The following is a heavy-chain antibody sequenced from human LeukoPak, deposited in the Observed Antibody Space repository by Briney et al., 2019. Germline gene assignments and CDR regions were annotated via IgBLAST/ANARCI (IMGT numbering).Heavy chain of an antibody. CDR2: IYYSGST. J-gene: IGHJ6*02. V-gene: IGHV4-59*01. CDR3: ARVRRGYSGFRNGMDV. CDR1: GGSISSYY. Sequence: SETLPLTCTVSGGSISSYYWSWIRQPPGKGLEWIGYIYYSGSTNYNPSLKSRVTISVDTSKNQFSLKLSSVTAADTAVYYCARVRRGYSGFRNGMDVWGQGTTVTVSS. D-gene: IGHD5-12*01.